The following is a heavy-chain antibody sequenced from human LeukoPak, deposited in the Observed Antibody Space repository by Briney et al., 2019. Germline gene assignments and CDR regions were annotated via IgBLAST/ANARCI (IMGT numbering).Heavy chain of an antibody. CDR1: GGSISSSTHY. V-gene: IGHV4-39*07. CDR3: ARGGYYGSGNDFRFDP. CDR2: IYYNGNT. J-gene: IGHJ5*02. Sequence: SETLSLTCTVSGGSISSSTHYWGWIRQPPGKGLESIGSIYYNGNTYYNPSLKSRVTISVDTSKNQFSLKLSSVTAADTAVYYCARGGYYGSGNDFRFDPWGQGTLVTVSS. D-gene: IGHD3-10*01.